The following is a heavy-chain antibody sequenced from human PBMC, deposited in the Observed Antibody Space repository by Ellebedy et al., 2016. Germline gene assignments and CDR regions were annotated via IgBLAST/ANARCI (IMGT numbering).Heavy chain of an antibody. CDR2: INEDGSEK. CDR3: RNQGLGV. J-gene: IGHJ6*04. D-gene: IGHD1-14*01. V-gene: IGHV3-7*01. Sequence: GGSLRLXXAGSRFNFSYYWMSWVRQAPGKGLEWVGNINEDGSEKNCLDSVKGRFTISRDNANNSLYLQMNSLRAEDTAVYYCRNQGLGVWGKGTSVTVSS. CDR1: RFNFSYYW.